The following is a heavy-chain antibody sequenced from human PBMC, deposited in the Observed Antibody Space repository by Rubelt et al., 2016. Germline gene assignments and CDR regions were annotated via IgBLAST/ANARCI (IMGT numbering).Heavy chain of an antibody. CDR1: GFTFSSYW. Sequence: EVQLVESGGGLVQPGGSLRLSCAASGFTFSSYWMTWVRQAPGKGLEWVANIKQDGNEKYYVDSVKGRFTISRDNAKSSLYLQMNTLGAEDTAVYDCARSGGSSWSDYWGQGTLVTVSS. CDR3: ARSGGSSWSDY. D-gene: IGHD6-13*01. CDR2: IKQDGNEK. V-gene: IGHV3-7*04. J-gene: IGHJ4*02.